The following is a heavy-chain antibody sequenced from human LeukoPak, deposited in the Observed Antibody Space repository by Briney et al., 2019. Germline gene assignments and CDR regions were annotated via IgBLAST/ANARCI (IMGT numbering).Heavy chain of an antibody. Sequence: PGGSLRLSCAASGFAFSTNWMHWVRQAPGKGLVWVSHISTDARTITYADFVKGRFTISRDNSKNTLYLQMNSLRAEDTAVYYCAKDPHSGYSYGSYFDYWGQGTLVTVSS. CDR1: GFAFSTNW. V-gene: IGHV3-74*01. CDR2: ISTDARTI. D-gene: IGHD5-18*01. CDR3: AKDPHSGYSYGSYFDY. J-gene: IGHJ4*02.